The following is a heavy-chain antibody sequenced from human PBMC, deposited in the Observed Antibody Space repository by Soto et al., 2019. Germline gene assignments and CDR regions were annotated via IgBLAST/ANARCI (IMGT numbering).Heavy chain of an antibody. V-gene: IGHV3-49*04. Sequence: GGSLRLSCAASGFTFSSYGMHWVRQAPGKGLEWVGFIRSKAYGGTTEYAASVKGRFTISRDDSKSIAYLQMNSLKTEDTAVYYCTRSLLRFLEWLEAYYGTDVWGQGTTVTVSS. CDR3: TRSLLRFLEWLEAYYGTDV. CDR2: IRSKAYGGTT. D-gene: IGHD3-3*01. J-gene: IGHJ6*02. CDR1: GFTFSSYG.